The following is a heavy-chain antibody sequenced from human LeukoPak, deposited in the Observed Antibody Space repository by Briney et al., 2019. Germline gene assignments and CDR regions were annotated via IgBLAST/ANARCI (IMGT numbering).Heavy chain of an antibody. J-gene: IGHJ4*02. CDR2: VNTNTGNP. V-gene: IGHV7-4-1*02. CDR3: AIEGGHSGRYCSSTSCYELDY. D-gene: IGHD2-2*01. Sequence: GASVNVCCKASGYTFTSYAMSWVRQAPGQGMEWMGWVNTNTGNPTYAQGFTGRFVFSLDTSVSTAYLQISSLKDEDTAVYYCAIEGGHSGRYCSSTSCYELDYWGQGTLVTVSS. CDR1: GYTFTSYA.